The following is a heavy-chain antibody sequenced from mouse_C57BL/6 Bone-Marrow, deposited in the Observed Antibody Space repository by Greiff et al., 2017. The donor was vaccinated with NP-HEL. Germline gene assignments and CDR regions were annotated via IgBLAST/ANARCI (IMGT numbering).Heavy chain of an antibody. V-gene: IGHV5-6*02. CDR3: ARRYYDCGRYYFDY. D-gene: IGHD2-4*01. Sequence: EVKLVESGGDLVKPGGSLKLSCAASGFTFSSYAMSWVRQTPDKRLEWVATISSGGSYTYYPDSVKGRFTISRDNAKNTLYLQMSSMRSKDTAVYYWARRYYDCGRYYFDYWGQGTTLTVSS. J-gene: IGHJ2*01. CDR2: ISSGGSYT. CDR1: GFTFSSYA.